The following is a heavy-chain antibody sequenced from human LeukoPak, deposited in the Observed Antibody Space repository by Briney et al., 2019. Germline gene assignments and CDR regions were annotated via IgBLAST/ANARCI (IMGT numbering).Heavy chain of an antibody. J-gene: IGHJ5*02. D-gene: IGHD1-14*01. V-gene: IGHV3-7*01. Sequence: GGCLRLSCPVSGFTFSDYWMSWVSQAPGKGLEWVANIKQDGSEKRYVDSVKGRLTISRDNAKNSLYLQMNSLRADDTAVYYCARHTTLDPWGQGALVTVSS. CDR3: ARHTTLDP. CDR2: IKQDGSEK. CDR1: GFTFSDYW.